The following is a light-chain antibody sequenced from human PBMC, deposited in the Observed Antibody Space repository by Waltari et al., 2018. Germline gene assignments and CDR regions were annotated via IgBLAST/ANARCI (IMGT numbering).Light chain of an antibody. CDR3: GSYAGISTFYV. Sequence: QSALTQPRSVSGSPGQSVTISCTGASSDVEYVSWYQHHPGKAPKLRIYGVNKRPSGVPDRFSGSQSGNTASLTISGLQADDEADYYCGSYAGISTFYVFGSGTKVTVL. J-gene: IGLJ1*01. CDR1: SSDVEY. CDR2: GVN. V-gene: IGLV2-11*01.